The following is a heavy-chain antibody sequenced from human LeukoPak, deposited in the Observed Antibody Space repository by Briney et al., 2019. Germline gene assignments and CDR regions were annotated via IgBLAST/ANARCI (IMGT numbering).Heavy chain of an antibody. CDR3: ARDIVVVPAAMWGYYYYGMDV. CDR2: INHSGST. D-gene: IGHD2-2*01. CDR1: GGSFSGYY. V-gene: IGHV4-34*01. Sequence: SETLSLTCAVYGGSFSGYYWSWIRQPPGKGLEWIGEINHSGSTNYNPSLKSRVTISVDTSKNQFSLKPSSVTAADTAVYYCARDIVVVPAAMWGYYYYGMDVWGQGTTVTVSS. J-gene: IGHJ6*02.